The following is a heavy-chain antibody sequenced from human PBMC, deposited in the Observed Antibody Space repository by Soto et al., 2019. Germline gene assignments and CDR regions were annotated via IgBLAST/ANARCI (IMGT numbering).Heavy chain of an antibody. CDR2: VWFDGSIQ. Sequence: HPGGSIRLSCVASGFTFSYYGIHGVLQATDKGLEWVAVVWFDGSIQYYGDSVKGRFTISRDNSNNTVDLQMNNLRAEDTAVYYCARVDFGRNSYYFDYWGQGTPVTVSS. CDR1: GFTFSYYG. J-gene: IGHJ4*02. CDR3: ARVDFGRNSYYFDY. D-gene: IGHD1-7*01. V-gene: IGHV3-33*01.